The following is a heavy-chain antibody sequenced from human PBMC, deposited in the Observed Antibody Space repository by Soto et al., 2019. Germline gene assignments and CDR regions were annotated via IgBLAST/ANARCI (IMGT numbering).Heavy chain of an antibody. D-gene: IGHD3-10*01. CDR3: ARVTRGVRQYYFDY. CDR1: GFTVSSNY. CDR2: IYSGGNT. V-gene: IGHV3-53*01. Sequence: EVQLVESGGGLIQPGGSLRLACAASGFTVSSNYMSWGRQAPGKGLEWVSVIYSGGNTYYADSVKGRFTISRDNSKNTLYLQMNSLRVEDTAVYYCARVTRGVRQYYFDYWGQGTLVTASS. J-gene: IGHJ4*02.